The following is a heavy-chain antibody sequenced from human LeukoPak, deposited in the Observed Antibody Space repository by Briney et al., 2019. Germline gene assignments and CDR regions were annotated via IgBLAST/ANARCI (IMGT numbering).Heavy chain of an antibody. V-gene: IGHV3-9*01. Sequence: PGGSLRLYCAASGFTFDDYAMHWVRQAPGKGLEWVSAISWNSGSIGYADSVKGRFTISRDNAKNSLYLQMTSLRAEDTALYYCAKGGTYSTGPYYFDSWGQGTLVTVSS. CDR3: AKGGTYSTGPYYFDS. CDR2: ISWNSGSI. D-gene: IGHD1-26*01. J-gene: IGHJ4*02. CDR1: GFTFDDYA.